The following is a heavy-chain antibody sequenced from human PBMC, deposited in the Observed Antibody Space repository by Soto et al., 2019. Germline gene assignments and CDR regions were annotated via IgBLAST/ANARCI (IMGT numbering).Heavy chain of an antibody. CDR3: ARVPLTKLGAAAGNFDY. CDR1: GYTFTSYY. Sequence: ASVKVSCKASGYTFTSYYMHWVRQAPGQGLEWMGIINPSGGSTSYAQKFQGRVTMTRDTSTSTVYMELSSLRSEDTAVYYCARVPLTKLGAAAGNFDYWGQGTLVTVSS. CDR2: INPSGGST. V-gene: IGHV1-46*03. J-gene: IGHJ4*02. D-gene: IGHD6-13*01.